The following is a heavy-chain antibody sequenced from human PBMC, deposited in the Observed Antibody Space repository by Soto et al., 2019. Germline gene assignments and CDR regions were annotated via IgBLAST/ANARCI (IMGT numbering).Heavy chain of an antibody. CDR2: IIPIFGTA. CDR3: ADTVYCSGGSCHNLFDS. J-gene: IGHJ5*01. CDR1: GGTFSSYA. V-gene: IGHV1-69*13. Sequence: GASVKVSCKASGGTFSSYAISWVRQAPGQGLEWMGGIIPIFGTANYAQKFQGRVTITADESTSTAYMELSSLRSEDTAVYYCADTVYCSGGSCHNLFDSWGQGTLVPVSS. D-gene: IGHD2-15*01.